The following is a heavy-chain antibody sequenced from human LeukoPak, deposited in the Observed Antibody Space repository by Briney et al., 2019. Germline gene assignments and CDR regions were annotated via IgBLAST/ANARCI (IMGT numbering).Heavy chain of an antibody. CDR2: INPNSGGT. V-gene: IGHV1-2*02. D-gene: IGHD5-12*01. J-gene: IGHJ4*02. CDR1: GYTFTGYY. Sequence: ASVKVSCKASGYTFTGYYMHWVRQAPRQGLEWMGWINPNSGGTNYAQKFQGRVTMTRDTSISTAYMELSRLRSDDTAVYYCARDSTEGWLRLKTTDFDYWGQGTLVTVSS. CDR3: ARDSTEGWLRLKTTDFDY.